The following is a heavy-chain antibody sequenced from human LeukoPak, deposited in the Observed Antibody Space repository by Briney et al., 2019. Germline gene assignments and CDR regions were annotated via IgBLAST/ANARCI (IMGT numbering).Heavy chain of an antibody. CDR1: GFTFSSYS. V-gene: IGHV3-48*01. J-gene: IGHJ3*02. Sequence: GGSLRPSCAASGFTFSSYSMNWVRQAPGKGLEWVSYISSSSSTIYYADSVKGRFTISRDNAKNSLYLQMNSLRAEDTAVYYCARDLVVATYAFDIWGQGTMVTVSS. D-gene: IGHD2-21*01. CDR3: ARDLVVATYAFDI. CDR2: ISSSSSTI.